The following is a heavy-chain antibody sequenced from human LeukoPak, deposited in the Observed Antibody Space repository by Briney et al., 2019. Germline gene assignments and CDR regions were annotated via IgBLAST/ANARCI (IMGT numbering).Heavy chain of an antibody. V-gene: IGHV4-59*08. CDR3: ARAPTIFGVVRAAFDI. CDR2: FYYSGST. CDR1: GDSINSDY. J-gene: IGHJ3*02. Sequence: SETLSLTCTVSGDSINSDYWNWIRQPPGKGLEWIGFFYYSGSTNYNPSLKSRVTISVDASRSHFSLKLNSVTAADTAVYYCARAPTIFGVVRAAFDIWGQGTMVTVSS. D-gene: IGHD3-3*01.